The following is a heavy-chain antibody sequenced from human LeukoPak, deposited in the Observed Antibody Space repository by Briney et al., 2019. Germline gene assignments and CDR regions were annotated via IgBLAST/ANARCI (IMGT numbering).Heavy chain of an antibody. CDR3: ARRITMVRGVMSGGYNWFDP. CDR2: INPNSGGT. Sequence: PGASVKVSCKASGYTFTGYYMHWVRQAPGQGLEWMGWINPNSGGTNYAQKFQGRVTMTRDTSISTAYMELSRLRSDDTAVYYCARRITMVRGVMSGGYNWFDPWGQGTLVTVSS. J-gene: IGHJ5*02. D-gene: IGHD3-10*01. CDR1: GYTFTGYY. V-gene: IGHV1-2*02.